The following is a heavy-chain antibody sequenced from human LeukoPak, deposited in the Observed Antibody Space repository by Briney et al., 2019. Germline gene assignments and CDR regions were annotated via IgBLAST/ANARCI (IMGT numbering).Heavy chain of an antibody. V-gene: IGHV1-3*01. CDR3: ARDLSRITMVRGVNGMDV. Sequence: EASVKVSCKASGYTFTSYAMHWVRQAPGQRLEWMGWINAGNGNTKYSQKFQGRVTITRDTSASTAYMELSSLRSEGTAVYYCARDLSRITMVRGVNGMDVWGKGTTVTVSS. CDR2: INAGNGNT. J-gene: IGHJ6*04. D-gene: IGHD3-10*01. CDR1: GYTFTSYA.